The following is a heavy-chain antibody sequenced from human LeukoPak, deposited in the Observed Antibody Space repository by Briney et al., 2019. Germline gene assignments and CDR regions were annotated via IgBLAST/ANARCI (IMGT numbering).Heavy chain of an antibody. D-gene: IGHD6-13*01. CDR2: IYPGDSDT. CDR1: GYSFTSYW. CDR3: ARSGGNFYSSTWFDP. J-gene: IGHJ5*02. V-gene: IGHV5-51*01. Sequence: GESLKISCKGSGYSFTSYWIGWVRQMPGKGLEWMGIIYPGDSDTRYSPSFQGQVTISADKSISTAYLQWSSLKASDTAMYYCARSGGNFYSSTWFDPWGQGTLVTVSS.